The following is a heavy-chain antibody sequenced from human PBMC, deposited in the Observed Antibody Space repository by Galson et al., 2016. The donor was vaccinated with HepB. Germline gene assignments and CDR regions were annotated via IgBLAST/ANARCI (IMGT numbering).Heavy chain of an antibody. CDR1: GGSISSGGYY. CDR3: ARGRLNYYGSGNYYPAAFDI. CDR2: IYFRGSS. V-gene: IGHV4-31*02. D-gene: IGHD3-10*01. J-gene: IGHJ3*02. Sequence: TVSGGSISSGGYYWSWIRQHPGKGPEWTGYIYFRGSSYYNPSLKSRATISVDTSKNQFSLRLSSVTAADTAVYYCARGRLNYYGSGNYYPAAFDIWGQGTMVAVSS.